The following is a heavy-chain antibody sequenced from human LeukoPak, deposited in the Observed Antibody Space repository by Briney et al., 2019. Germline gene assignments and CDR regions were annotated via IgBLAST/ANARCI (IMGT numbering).Heavy chain of an antibody. Sequence: KSSETLSLTCTVSGGSISSYYWSWIRQPPGKGLEWIGYIYYSGSTNYNPSLKSRVTISVDTSKNQFSLKLSSVTAADTAVYYCARRRDIVATPGGIHYYYYGMDVWGQGTTVTVSS. J-gene: IGHJ6*02. CDR1: GGSISSYY. V-gene: IGHV4-59*01. D-gene: IGHD5-12*01. CDR2: IYYSGST. CDR3: ARRRDIVATPGGIHYYYYGMDV.